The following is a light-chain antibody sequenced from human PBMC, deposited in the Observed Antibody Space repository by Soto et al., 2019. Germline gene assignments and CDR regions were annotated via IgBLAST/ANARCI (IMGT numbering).Light chain of an antibody. V-gene: IGKV1-9*01. CDR3: QQVNSIPFT. CDR1: QGIRTY. CDR2: VAS. J-gene: IGKJ3*01. Sequence: DIRLTQSPSFLSASVGDRVTITCRASQGIRTYLAWYQQKPGKAPKLLIYVASTLQSGVPSRFSGSGSGTEFTLTISSLQPEDFATYYCQQVNSIPFTFGPGTKVDNK.